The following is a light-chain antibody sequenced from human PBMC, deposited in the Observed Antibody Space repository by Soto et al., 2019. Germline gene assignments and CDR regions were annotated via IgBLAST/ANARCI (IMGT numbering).Light chain of an antibody. CDR3: QQSFSTPPT. J-gene: IGKJ2*01. V-gene: IGKV1-39*01. Sequence: DIQMTQSPSSLSASVGDRVTITCRASQTLNSYLNWYQQKSPKAPKLLIYAASRLQSGVPSRFNGSGTTTEFTLTSASLQPEEFATYFCQQSFSTPPTFGQGPKL. CDR1: QTLNSY. CDR2: AAS.